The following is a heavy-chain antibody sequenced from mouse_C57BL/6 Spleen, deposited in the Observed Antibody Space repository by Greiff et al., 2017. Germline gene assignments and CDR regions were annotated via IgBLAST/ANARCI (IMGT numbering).Heavy chain of an antibody. CDR3: ARWDYDYLDWYFDV. CDR2: INPNNGGT. J-gene: IGHJ1*03. Sequence: EVQLQQSGPELVKPGASVKISCKASGYTFTDYYMNWVKQSHGKSLEWIGDINPNNGGTSYNQKFKGKATLTVDKSASTAYMELRSLTSEDSAVYYCARWDYDYLDWYFDVWGTGTTVTVSS. CDR1: GYTFTDYY. D-gene: IGHD2-4*01. V-gene: IGHV1-26*01.